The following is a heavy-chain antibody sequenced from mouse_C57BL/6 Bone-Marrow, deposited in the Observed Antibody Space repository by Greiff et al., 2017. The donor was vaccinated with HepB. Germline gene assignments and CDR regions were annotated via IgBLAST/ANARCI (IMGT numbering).Heavy chain of an antibody. J-gene: IGHJ3*01. CDR2: ISNLAYSI. CDR1: GFTFSDYG. Sequence: EVNLVESGGGLVQPGGSLKLSCAASGFTFSDYGMAWVRQAPRKGPEWVAFISNLAYSIYYADTVTGRFTISRENAKNTLYLEMSSLRSEDTAMYYCARQEDDYGGFAYWGQGTLVTVSA. V-gene: IGHV5-15*01. D-gene: IGHD2-4*01. CDR3: ARQEDDYGGFAY.